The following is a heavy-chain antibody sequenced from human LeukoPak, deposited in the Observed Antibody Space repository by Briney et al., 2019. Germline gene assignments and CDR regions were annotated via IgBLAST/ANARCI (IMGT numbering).Heavy chain of an antibody. V-gene: IGHV3-23*01. Sequence: GGSLRLSCAASGFTFSNYGMSWVRQARGKGPEWVSGMRGGGSIEYADSVKGRFTISRDNSKNTLYLEMNSLRAEDTAVYYRAKGGDRSGSLGGNGMDVWGQGTTVTVSS. CDR3: AKGGDRSGSLGGNGMDV. CDR2: MRGGGSI. CDR1: GFTFSNYG. D-gene: IGHD6-19*01. J-gene: IGHJ6*02.